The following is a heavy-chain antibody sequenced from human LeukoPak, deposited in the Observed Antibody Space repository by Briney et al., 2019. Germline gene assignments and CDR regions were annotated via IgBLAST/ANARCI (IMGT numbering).Heavy chain of an antibody. D-gene: IGHD6-19*01. Sequence: PSETLSLTCTVSGGSISSSSYYWGWIRQPPGKGLEWIGRIYYSGSTYYNPSLKSRVTISVDTSKNQFSLKLSSVTVADTAVYYCARVPSSGWPYYYYYMDVWGKGTTVTISS. V-gene: IGHV4-39*01. CDR2: IYYSGST. CDR1: GGSISSSSYY. J-gene: IGHJ6*03. CDR3: ARVPSSGWPYYYYYMDV.